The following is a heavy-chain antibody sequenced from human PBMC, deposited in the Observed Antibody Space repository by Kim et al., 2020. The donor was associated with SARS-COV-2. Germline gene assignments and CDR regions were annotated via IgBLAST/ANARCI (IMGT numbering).Heavy chain of an antibody. CDR3: ARRWGRQQPGYFDY. Sequence: NPSLKSRVTISVDTSKNQFSLKLSSVTAADTAVYYCARRWGRQQPGYFDYWGQGTLVTVSS. J-gene: IGHJ4*02. D-gene: IGHD6-13*01. V-gene: IGHV4-39*01.